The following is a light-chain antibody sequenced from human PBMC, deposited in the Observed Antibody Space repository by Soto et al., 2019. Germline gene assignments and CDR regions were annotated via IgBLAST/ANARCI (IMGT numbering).Light chain of an antibody. J-gene: IGKJ4*01. V-gene: IGKV3-11*01. CDR2: DAS. CDR1: QSVGSY. Sequence: EIVLTQSPATLSLSPGDRATLSCRASQSVGSYLGWYQQRPGQAPRLLIYDASNRATGIPARFSGSGSGTDYTLTISSLEPAEFAVYYWPQRSDSPSTFGGGTKVEIK. CDR3: PQRSDSPST.